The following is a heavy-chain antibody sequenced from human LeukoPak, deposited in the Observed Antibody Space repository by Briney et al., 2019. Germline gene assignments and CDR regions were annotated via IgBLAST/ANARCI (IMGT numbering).Heavy chain of an antibody. CDR2: ISGSGGST. V-gene: IGHV3-23*01. CDR3: AKDREIVVVPAAHPNYFDS. Sequence: GGSLRLSCAASGFTFSSYAMSWVRQAPGKGLEWVSAISGSGGSTYYADSVKGRFTLSRDNAKNLLFLQMNSLRAEDTAVYYCAKDREIVVVPAAHPNYFDSWGQGALVIVSS. D-gene: IGHD2-15*01. CDR1: GFTFSSYA. J-gene: IGHJ4*02.